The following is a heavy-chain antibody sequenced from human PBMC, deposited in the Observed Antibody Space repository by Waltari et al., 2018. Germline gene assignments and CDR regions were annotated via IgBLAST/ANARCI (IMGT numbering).Heavy chain of an antibody. CDR3: AKDIAPAGTRYFDY. J-gene: IGHJ4*02. CDR2: IGGSGIST. V-gene: IGHV3-23*01. CDR1: GLTLSRYT. Sequence: EVQLLESGGGLVQPGGSLRLSCVASGLTLSRYTMSWVRQAPGKGLGWVSAIGGSGISTYYADSVKGRFTSSRDNSKDTLYLQINSLRAEDTAVYYCAKDIAPAGTRYFDYWGQGTLVTVSS. D-gene: IGHD6-13*01.